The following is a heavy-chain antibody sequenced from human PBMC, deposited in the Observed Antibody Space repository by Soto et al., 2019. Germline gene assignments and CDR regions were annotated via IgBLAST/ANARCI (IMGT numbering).Heavy chain of an antibody. Sequence: PGGSLRLSCEASGFIFTNFWMHWVRQVPGKGLVWVSRIDTSGSSTSYADSVKGRFTISRDNAKNTVSLQMNSLRAEDTGVYYCAKDSWYFDLWSPRAPVTLSS. CDR3: AKDSWYFDL. J-gene: IGHJ4*02. CDR2: IDTSGSST. CDR1: GFIFTNFW. D-gene: IGHD6-13*01. V-gene: IGHV3-74*01.